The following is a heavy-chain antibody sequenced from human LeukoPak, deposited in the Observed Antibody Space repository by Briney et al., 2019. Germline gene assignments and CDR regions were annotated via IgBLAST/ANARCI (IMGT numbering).Heavy chain of an antibody. Sequence: PGGSLRLSCAASGFTLSNYWISWVRQAPGKGLEWVANIKQDGSEKYYVDSVKGRFTISRDNAKNSMYLQMNSLRAEDTAVYYCARAIAAAESYWGQGTLVTVSS. CDR1: GFTLSNYW. V-gene: IGHV3-7*01. J-gene: IGHJ4*02. D-gene: IGHD6-13*01. CDR2: IKQDGSEK. CDR3: ARAIAAAESY.